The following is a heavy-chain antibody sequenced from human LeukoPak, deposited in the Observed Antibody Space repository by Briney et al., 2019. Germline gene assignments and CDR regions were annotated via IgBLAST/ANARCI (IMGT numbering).Heavy chain of an antibody. J-gene: IGHJ6*02. CDR2: ISYDGSNK. V-gene: IGHV3-30*18. Sequence: GGSLRLSCAASGFTFSSYGMHWVRQAPGKGLEWVAVISYDGSNKHYADSVKGRFTISRDNSKNTLYLQMNSLRAEDTAVYYCAKDQSSIVAPEGAPGGMDVWGQGTTVTVSS. CDR3: AKDQSSIVAPEGAPGGMDV. CDR1: GFTFSSYG. D-gene: IGHD5-12*01.